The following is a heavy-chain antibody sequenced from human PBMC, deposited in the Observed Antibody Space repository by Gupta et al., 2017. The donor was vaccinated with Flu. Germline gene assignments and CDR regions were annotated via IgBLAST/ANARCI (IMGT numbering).Heavy chain of an antibody. CDR2: ISGGGNNP. V-gene: IGHV3-23*01. CDR1: GFPFRNFA. J-gene: IGHJ5*02. D-gene: IGHD1-26*01. CDR3: AKHNGGIYYGSWFDP. Sequence: EVQLLESGGGLIQPGGSLRLSWPASGFPFRNFAMSWVRQAPGKGLEWVSGISGGGNNPFYADSVKGRFSISRDNSQNTVYLQMNSLRVEDTAIYYCAKHNGGIYYGSWFDPWGQGALVTVSS.